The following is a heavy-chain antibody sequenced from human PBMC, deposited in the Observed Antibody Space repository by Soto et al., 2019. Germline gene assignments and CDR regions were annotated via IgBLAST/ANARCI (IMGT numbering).Heavy chain of an antibody. J-gene: IGHJ6*02. V-gene: IGHV3-48*03. CDR3: ARDHKGGYYYYGMDV. Sequence: EVQLVESGGGLVQPGGSLRLSCAASGFTFSSYEMNWVRQAPGKGLEWGSYISSSCSTIYYADSVKGRFTISRDNAKNSLYLQMNSLRAEDTAVYYCARDHKGGYYYYGMDVWGQGTTVTVSS. CDR2: ISSSCSTI. CDR1: GFTFSSYE.